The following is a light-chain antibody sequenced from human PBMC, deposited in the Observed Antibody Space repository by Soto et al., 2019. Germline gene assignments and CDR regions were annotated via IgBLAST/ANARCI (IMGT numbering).Light chain of an antibody. CDR3: QQYNSWPPIT. Sequence: EIVMTQSPGTLSVSPGEGATLFCRASQSVRTKLAWYQQRAGQAPRRLMYGASTRATVIPDRFSGSGSGTEFTLTISSLLSEDFAVYYCQQYNSWPPITFGQGTRLEIK. CDR2: GAS. J-gene: IGKJ5*01. V-gene: IGKV3-15*01. CDR1: QSVRTK.